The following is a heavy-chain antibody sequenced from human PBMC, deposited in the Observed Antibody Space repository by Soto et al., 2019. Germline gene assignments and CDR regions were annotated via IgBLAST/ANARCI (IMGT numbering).Heavy chain of an antibody. J-gene: IGHJ3*02. CDR3: ARGDYYDSSGPFSDAFDI. Sequence: HPGGSLRLSCAASEFTFSAYSMNWVRQAPGKGLEWVSYISSSSSRTSYADSVKGRFTISRDNAKNSLYVQMNSLRAEDTAVYYCARGDYYDSSGPFSDAFDIWGQGTMVTVSS. CDR2: ISSSSSRT. D-gene: IGHD3-22*01. V-gene: IGHV3-48*04. CDR1: EFTFSAYS.